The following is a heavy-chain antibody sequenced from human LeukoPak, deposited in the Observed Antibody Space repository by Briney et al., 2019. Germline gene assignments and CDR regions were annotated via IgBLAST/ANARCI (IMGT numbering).Heavy chain of an antibody. V-gene: IGHV3-23*01. CDR3: AKINSGSYTDY. J-gene: IGHJ4*02. CDR1: GFTFSDYA. CDR2: ISSSGGGT. Sequence: GGSLRLSCAASGFTFSDYAMSWVRQAPGKGLEWVSSISSSGGGTYYADSVKGRFTISRDNSKNTLSLQMNSLKAEDTAVYYCAKINSGSYTDYWGQGTLVTVSS. D-gene: IGHD1-26*01.